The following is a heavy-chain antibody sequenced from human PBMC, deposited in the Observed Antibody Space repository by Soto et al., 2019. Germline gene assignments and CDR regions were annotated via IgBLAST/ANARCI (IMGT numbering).Heavy chain of an antibody. CDR1: GGSFSGYY. D-gene: IGHD2-2*02. J-gene: IGHJ4*02. Sequence: PSETLSLTCAVYGGSFSGYYWGWIRQPPGKGLEWIGEINHSGSTNYNPSLKSRVTISVDTSKNQFSLKLSSVTAADTAVYYCARGRYCSRTSCYTLVDYWGQGTLVTVSS. CDR3: ARGRYCSRTSCYTLVDY. CDR2: INHSGST. V-gene: IGHV4-34*01.